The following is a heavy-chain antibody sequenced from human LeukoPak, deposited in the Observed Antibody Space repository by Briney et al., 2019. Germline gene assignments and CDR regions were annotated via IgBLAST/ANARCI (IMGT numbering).Heavy chain of an antibody. V-gene: IGHV2-70*04. J-gene: IGHJ5*02. Sequence: ESGPTLVNPTQTLTLTCTFSGFSLSTSGMRVSWIRQPPGKALEWLAPLDWDDDKFYSTSLKTRLTISKDTSKNQVVLTMTNMDPVDTATYYCARTAMDRFGELSGSGDWFDPWGQGTLVTVSS. D-gene: IGHD3-10*01. CDR2: LDWDDDK. CDR3: ARTAMDRFGELSGSGDWFDP. CDR1: GFSLSTSGMR.